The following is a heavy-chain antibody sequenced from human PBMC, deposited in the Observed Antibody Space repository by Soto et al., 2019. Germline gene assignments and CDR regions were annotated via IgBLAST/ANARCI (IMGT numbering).Heavy chain of an antibody. CDR1: GGTFSSYT. CDR2: IIPILGIA. V-gene: IGHV1-69*04. D-gene: IGHD2-15*01. J-gene: IGHJ6*03. CDR3: ARDLVAGVRYYYYMDV. Sequence: SVKVSCKASGGTFSSYTISWVRQAPGQGLEWMGRIIPILGIANYAQKFQGRVTITADKSTSTAYMELSSLRSEDTAVYYCARDLVAGVRYYYYMDVSGKGTPVIVSS.